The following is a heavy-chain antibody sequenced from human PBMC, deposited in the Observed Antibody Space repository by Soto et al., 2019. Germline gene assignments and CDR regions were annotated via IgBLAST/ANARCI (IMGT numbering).Heavy chain of an antibody. CDR1: GFTLSAYW. D-gene: IGHD6-13*01. Sequence: EVQLEESGGDLVQPGGSLRLSCAASGFTLSAYWITWVRQAPGKGLEWVANINRDGSKKSYLDSVRGRFTISRDNVGNSLYLQMDSLRADDTAIYYCARDVSPGSSSLYLDAFDIWGQGTMVTVSS. CDR2: INRDGSKK. J-gene: IGHJ3*02. V-gene: IGHV3-7*05. CDR3: ARDVSPGSSSLYLDAFDI.